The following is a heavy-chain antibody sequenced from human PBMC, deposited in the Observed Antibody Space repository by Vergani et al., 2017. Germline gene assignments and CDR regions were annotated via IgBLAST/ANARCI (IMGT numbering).Heavy chain of an antibody. CDR1: GGSFSGYY. CDR3: ASHGVLHSSGWYVPAQVGY. D-gene: IGHD6-19*01. CDR2: IYYSGST. Sequence: QVQLQQWGAGLLKPSETLSLTCAVYGGSFSGYYWGWIRQPPGKGLEWIGSIYYSGSTYYNPSLKSRVTISVDTSKNQFSLNLSSVTAADTAVYYCASHGVLHSSGWYVPAQVGYWGQGTLVTVSS. V-gene: IGHV4-34*01. J-gene: IGHJ4*02.